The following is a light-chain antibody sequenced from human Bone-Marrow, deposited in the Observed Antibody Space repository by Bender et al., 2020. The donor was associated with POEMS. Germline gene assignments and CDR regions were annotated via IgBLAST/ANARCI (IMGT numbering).Light chain of an antibody. CDR1: STDVGDYNY. Sequence: QSALTQPAAVSGSPGQSLTISCTVTSTDVGDYNYVSWYQQHPGKAPKLIIYDVTQRPSGVPDRFSGSKSGNTASLTISGLQAEDEADYYCSSYTSSSTWVFGGGTKLTVL. J-gene: IGLJ3*02. CDR2: DVT. V-gene: IGLV2-14*01. CDR3: SSYTSSSTWV.